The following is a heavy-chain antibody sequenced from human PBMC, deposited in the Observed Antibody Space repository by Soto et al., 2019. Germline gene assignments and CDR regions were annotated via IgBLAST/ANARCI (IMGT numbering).Heavy chain of an antibody. Sequence: AGGSLRLSCAASGFTFSSYAMNWVRLAPGKGLEWVSVISGSGGSTYYADSVKGRFTISRDNSKNTLYLQMNSLRAEDTAVYYCAKRATGTYFDYWGQGTLVTVSS. V-gene: IGHV3-23*01. CDR3: AKRATGTYFDY. CDR1: GFTFSSYA. D-gene: IGHD1-1*01. CDR2: ISGSGGST. J-gene: IGHJ4*02.